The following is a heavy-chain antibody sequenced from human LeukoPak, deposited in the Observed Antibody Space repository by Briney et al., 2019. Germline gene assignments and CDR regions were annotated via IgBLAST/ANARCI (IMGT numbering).Heavy chain of an antibody. D-gene: IGHD3-3*01. CDR1: GGSISSYY. J-gene: IGHJ3*02. CDR2: IYTSGST. CDR3: ARVYYDFWSGYEYDAFDI. V-gene: IGHV4-4*07. Sequence: SETLSLTCTVSGGSISSYYWSWIRQPAGKGLVWIGRIYTSGSTNYNPSLKSRVTMSVDTSKNQFSLKLSSVTAADTAVYYCARVYYDFWSGYEYDAFDIWGQGTMVTVS.